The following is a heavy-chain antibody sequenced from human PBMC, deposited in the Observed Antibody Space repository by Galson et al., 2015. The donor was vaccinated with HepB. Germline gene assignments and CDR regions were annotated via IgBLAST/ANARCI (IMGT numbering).Heavy chain of an antibody. CDR3: AKDGDIVVVPAAPDY. CDR1: GFAFSSYA. Sequence: SLRLSCAASGFAFSSYAMSWVRQAPGKGLEWVSAISGSGGSTYYADSVKGRFTISRDNSKNTLYLQMNSLRAEDTAVYYCAKDGDIVVVPAAPDYWGQGTLVTVSS. D-gene: IGHD2-2*01. V-gene: IGHV3-23*01. J-gene: IGHJ4*02. CDR2: ISGSGGST.